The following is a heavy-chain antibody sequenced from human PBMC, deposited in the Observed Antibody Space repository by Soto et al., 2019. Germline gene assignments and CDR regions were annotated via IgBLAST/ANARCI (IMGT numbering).Heavy chain of an antibody. CDR1: GGSVSSGSYY. V-gene: IGHV4-61*01. CDR3: DRSARGYIGSVPADYYYGMDV. CDR2: IYYSWST. D-gene: IGHD5-12*01. Sequence: SETLSLTCTVSGGSVSSGSYYWSWIRQPPGKGLEWIGYIYYSWSTNYNPSLKSRVTISVDTSKNQFSLKLSSVTAADTAVYYCDRSARGYIGSVPADYYYGMDVWCQAITVNVS. J-gene: IGHJ6*02.